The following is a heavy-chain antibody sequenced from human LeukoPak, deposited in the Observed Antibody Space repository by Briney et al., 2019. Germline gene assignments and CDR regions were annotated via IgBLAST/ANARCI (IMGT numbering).Heavy chain of an antibody. J-gene: IGHJ5*02. Sequence: ASVKVSCKASGYTFTGYYVYWVRQAPGQGLEWMGWINPNSGDTNYAQSFQGRVTMTRDTSISTAYMDLSSLRSDDTAMYYCARMWSTATSGWNWFDPWGQGTLVTVSS. CDR3: ARMWSTATSGWNWFDP. D-gene: IGHD6-13*01. V-gene: IGHV1-2*02. CDR2: INPNSGDT. CDR1: GYTFTGYY.